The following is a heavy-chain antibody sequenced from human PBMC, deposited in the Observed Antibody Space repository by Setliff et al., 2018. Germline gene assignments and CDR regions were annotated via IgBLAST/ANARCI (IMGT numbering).Heavy chain of an antibody. CDR3: ARDRVVVLAGRRGFYFDY. D-gene: IGHD2-15*01. CDR1: GYIFTDYY. J-gene: IGHJ4*02. Sequence: GASVKVSCKGSGYIFTDYYIHWVRQAPGQGLEWMGWVNPNSGDTNYNPSLKSRVSMSLDTSKNQFSLKLSSVTAADTAVYYCARDRVVVLAGRRGFYFDYWGQGTLVTVSS. V-gene: IGHV1-2*02. CDR2: VNPNSGDT.